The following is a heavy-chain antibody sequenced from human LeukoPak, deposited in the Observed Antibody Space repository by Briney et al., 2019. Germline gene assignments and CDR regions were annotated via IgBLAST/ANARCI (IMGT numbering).Heavy chain of an antibody. J-gene: IGHJ4*02. CDR1: GFTFYDYA. V-gene: IGHV3-9*01. D-gene: IGHD3-16*02. CDR3: AKDSWHVWGSYRSKAEY. Sequence: GGSLILSCAASGFTFYDYAMHWVLRAPGKGLEWVSGISWNRGSIGYADSVKGRFTIFTDNAKNSLYLQMNSLRAEDTDFYYCAKDSWHVWGSYRSKAEYWGQGILVTISS. CDR2: ISWNRGSI.